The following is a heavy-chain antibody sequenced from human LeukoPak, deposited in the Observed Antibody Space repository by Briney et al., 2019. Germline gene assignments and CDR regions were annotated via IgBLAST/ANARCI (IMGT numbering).Heavy chain of an antibody. CDR2: ISAYNGDT. J-gene: IGHJ5*02. CDR1: GYTFINYD. CDR3: ARAADCTNGVCYDWFDP. V-gene: IGHV1-18*01. Sequence: GASVKVSCKASGYTFINYDISWVRQAPGQGLEWRAWISAYNGDTDSAQTFHDRVTVTTDTATSTAYLELRSLGSDDTAVYYCARAADCTNGVCYDWFDPWGQGTLVTVSS. D-gene: IGHD2-8*01.